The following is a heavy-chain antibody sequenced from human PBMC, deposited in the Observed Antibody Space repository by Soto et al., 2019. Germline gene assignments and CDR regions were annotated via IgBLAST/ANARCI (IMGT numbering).Heavy chain of an antibody. CDR1: GGTFSSYA. CDR2: IIPIFGTA. D-gene: IGHD1-26*01. CDR3: ARGASPLIDY. V-gene: IGHV1-69*05. Sequence: AVKVSCKASGGTFSSYAISWVRQAPGQGLEWMGGIIPIFGTANYAQKFQGRVTIITDASASTAYMELSSLRSEDTAVYYCARGASPLIDYWGQGTLVTVSS. J-gene: IGHJ4*02.